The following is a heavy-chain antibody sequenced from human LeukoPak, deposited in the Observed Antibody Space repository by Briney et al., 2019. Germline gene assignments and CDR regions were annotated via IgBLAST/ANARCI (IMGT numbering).Heavy chain of an antibody. Sequence: GGSLRLSCAASGFAVNSNYMTWVRQAPGKGLEWVSVIYSGGSTYYADSVKGRFTISRDNSKNTLYLHMNSLRAEDTAVYYCASSGTPMVTWPFFDYWGQGTLVTVSS. V-gene: IGHV3-66*01. D-gene: IGHD5-18*01. CDR3: ASSGTPMVTWPFFDY. J-gene: IGHJ4*02. CDR1: GFAVNSNY. CDR2: IYSGGST.